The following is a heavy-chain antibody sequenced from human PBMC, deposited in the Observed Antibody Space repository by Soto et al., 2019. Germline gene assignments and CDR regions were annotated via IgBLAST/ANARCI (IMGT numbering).Heavy chain of an antibody. J-gene: IGHJ5*02. CDR3: VTFYHFWSGSPEVLGTAP. CDR2: ISGSGGST. D-gene: IGHD3-3*01. Sequence: PGGSLRLSCAASGFTFSSYAMSWVRQAPGKGLEWVSAISGSGGSTYYADSVKGRFTTSRDNSMNTVYLQMSSLRAEDTAVYYCVTFYHFWSGSPEVLGTAPWGQGTLVTVSS. V-gene: IGHV3-23*01. CDR1: GFTFSSYA.